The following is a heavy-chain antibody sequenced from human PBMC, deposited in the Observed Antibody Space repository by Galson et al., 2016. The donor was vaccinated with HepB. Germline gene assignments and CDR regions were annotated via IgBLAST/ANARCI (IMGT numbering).Heavy chain of an antibody. D-gene: IGHD3-10*01. V-gene: IGHV4-34*01. J-gene: IGHJ4*02. CDR2: INDGGIT. CDR1: GGSISGYH. Sequence: SETLSLTCDVHGGSISGYHWNWIRQPPGKGLEWLGEINDGGITSYNPSLKSRVTISVDTSKNQFSLKLRSVTAADTAVYYCARGGALWTRKRSTFDYWGQGTLVTVSS. CDR3: ARGGALWTRKRSTFDY.